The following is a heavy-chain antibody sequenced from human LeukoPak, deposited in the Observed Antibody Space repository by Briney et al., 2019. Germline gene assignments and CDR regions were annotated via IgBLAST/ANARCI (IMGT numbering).Heavy chain of an antibody. V-gene: IGHV1-2*02. D-gene: IGHD2-15*01. CDR2: INPNSGGT. J-gene: IGHJ6*03. CDR1: GYTFTGYY. Sequence: GASVKVSRKASGYTFTGYYMHWVRQAPGQGLEWMGWINPNSGGTNYAQKFQGRVTMTRDTSISTAYMELSRLRSEDTAVYYCARGPDCSGGSCYSPYSYYFYMDVWGKGTTVTISS. CDR3: ARGPDCSGGSCYSPYSYYFYMDV.